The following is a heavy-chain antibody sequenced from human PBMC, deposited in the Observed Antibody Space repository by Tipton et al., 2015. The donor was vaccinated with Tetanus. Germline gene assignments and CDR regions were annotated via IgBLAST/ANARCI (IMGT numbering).Heavy chain of an antibody. V-gene: IGHV3-53*01. D-gene: IGHD3-16*02. Sequence: SLRLSCTASGFSVSRKYMTWVRQAPGKGLEWVSLTYGDGSTYYADSVKGRCTISRDNSKNTLYLQMSNLRAEDTAVYYCARDYPDFDYWGQGTLVTVSS. J-gene: IGHJ4*02. CDR2: TYGDGST. CDR1: GFSVSRKY. CDR3: ARDYPDFDY.